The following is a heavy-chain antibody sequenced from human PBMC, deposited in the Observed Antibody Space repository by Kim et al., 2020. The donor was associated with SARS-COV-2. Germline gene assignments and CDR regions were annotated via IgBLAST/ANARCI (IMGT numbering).Heavy chain of an antibody. CDR1: GFTFSSYW. J-gene: IGHJ6*02. D-gene: IGHD3-10*01. CDR2: IKQDGSEK. Sequence: GGSLRLSCAASGFTFSSYWMSWVRQAPGKGLEWVANIKQDGSEKYYVDSVKGRFTISRDNAKNSLYLQMNSLRAEDTAVYYCARDSGDPGPYYYYYGMDVWGQGTTVTVSS. V-gene: IGHV3-7*01. CDR3: ARDSGDPGPYYYYYGMDV.